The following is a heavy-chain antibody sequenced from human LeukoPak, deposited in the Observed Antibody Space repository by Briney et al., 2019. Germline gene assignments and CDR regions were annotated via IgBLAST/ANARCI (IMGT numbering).Heavy chain of an antibody. CDR2: IYYSGST. J-gene: IGHJ4*02. Sequence: SETLSLTCTVSGSSINNYYWSWIRQPPGKGLEWIGYIYYSGSTNYNPSLKSRLTISVDTSKNQFSLKLSSVTAADTAVYYCARYYYVSGSYYFDYWGQGTLVTASS. CDR3: ARYYYVSGSYYFDY. V-gene: IGHV4-59*01. CDR1: GSSINNYY. D-gene: IGHD3-10*01.